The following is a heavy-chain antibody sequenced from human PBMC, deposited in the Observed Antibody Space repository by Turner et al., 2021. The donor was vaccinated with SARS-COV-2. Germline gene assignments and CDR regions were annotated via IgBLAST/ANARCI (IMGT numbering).Heavy chain of an antibody. CDR1: GFTFDDYA. D-gene: IGHD5-18*01. J-gene: IGHJ4*02. Sequence: EVQLVESGGGLVKPGGSLRLSCAASGFTFDDYAMNWVRQAPGKGLEWVSGISWNSGSIGYADSVKGRFTISRDNAKNSLYLQMNSLRAEDTALYYCAKGSGYSYELGFDYWGQGTLVTVSS. CDR3: AKGSGYSYELGFDY. V-gene: IGHV3-9*01. CDR2: ISWNSGSI.